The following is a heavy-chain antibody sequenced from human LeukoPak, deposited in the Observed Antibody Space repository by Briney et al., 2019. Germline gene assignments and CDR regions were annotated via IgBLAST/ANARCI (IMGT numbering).Heavy chain of an antibody. J-gene: IGHJ5*02. Sequence: SETLSLTCAVYGGSFSGYYWSWIRQPPGKGLEWIGEINHSGSTNYNPSLKSRVTISVDTSKNRSSLKLSSVTAADRAVYYCASSHYDYVWGSYRRYNWFDPWGQGTLVTVSS. CDR1: GGSFSGYY. D-gene: IGHD3-16*02. CDR2: INHSGST. CDR3: ASSHYDYVWGSYRRYNWFDP. V-gene: IGHV4-34*01.